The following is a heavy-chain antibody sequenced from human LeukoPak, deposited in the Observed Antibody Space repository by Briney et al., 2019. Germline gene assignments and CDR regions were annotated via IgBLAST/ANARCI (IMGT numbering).Heavy chain of an antibody. D-gene: IGHD2-2*01. J-gene: IGHJ2*01. CDR2: IIPIFGTP. V-gene: IGHV1-69*06. CDR1: GDTFNNYT. CDR3: ARTYCSSTTCPWYFDL. Sequence: SVRVSCKASGDTFNNYTITWVRQAPGQGLEWMGEIIPIFGTPNYAQKFQGRVTITPDKFTTTAYMELSSLRSDDTAVYFCARTYCSSTTCPWYFDLWGHGTLVTVSS.